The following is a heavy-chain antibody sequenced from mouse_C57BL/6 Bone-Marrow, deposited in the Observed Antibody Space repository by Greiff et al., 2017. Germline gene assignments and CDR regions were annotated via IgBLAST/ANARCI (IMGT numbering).Heavy chain of an antibody. J-gene: IGHJ1*03. Sequence: QVQLQQPGAELVKPGASVQVSCKASGYTFPSYWLHWVKQRPGQGLEWIGRIHPSDSDTTYNQKFKGKATLTVDKSSSTAYVQLISLTSEDSAVYYCAINYYGSSYSGYCDVWGTGTTVTVSS. D-gene: IGHD1-1*01. CDR1: GYTFPSYW. CDR2: IHPSDSDT. CDR3: AINYYGSSYSGYCDV. V-gene: IGHV1-74*01.